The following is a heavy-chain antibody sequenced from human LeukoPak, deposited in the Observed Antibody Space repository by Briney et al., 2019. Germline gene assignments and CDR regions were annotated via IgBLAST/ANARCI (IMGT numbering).Heavy chain of an antibody. Sequence: SETLSLTCTVSGGSISSYYWSWLRQPPGKGLEWIGYIYYSGSTNYNPSLKSRVTISVDTSKNQFSLKVSSVTAADTAVYYCARGAEYSSGWYYYWGQGTLVTVSS. J-gene: IGHJ4*02. CDR1: GGSISSYY. D-gene: IGHD6-19*01. CDR2: IYYSGST. V-gene: IGHV4-59*01. CDR3: ARGAEYSSGWYYY.